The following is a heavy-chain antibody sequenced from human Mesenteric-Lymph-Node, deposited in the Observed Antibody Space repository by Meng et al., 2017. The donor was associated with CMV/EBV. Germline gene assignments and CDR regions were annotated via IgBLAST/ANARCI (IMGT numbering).Heavy chain of an antibody. CDR2: ISSSSSTI. CDR1: GFTFSSYS. D-gene: IGHD3-3*01. Sequence: GESLKISCAASGFTFSSYSMNWVRQAPGKGLEWVSYISSSSSTIYYADSVKGRFTISRDNAKNSLYLQMNSLRAEDTAVYYCARDPRGDFWSGYYYFDYWGQGTLVTVSS. V-gene: IGHV3-48*04. CDR3: ARDPRGDFWSGYYYFDY. J-gene: IGHJ4*02.